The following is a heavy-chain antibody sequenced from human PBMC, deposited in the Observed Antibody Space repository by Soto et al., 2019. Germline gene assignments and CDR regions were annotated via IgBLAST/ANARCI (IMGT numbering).Heavy chain of an antibody. CDR1: TVSSNY. CDR3: ARAYSSSWLDY. Sequence: TVSSNYMSWVRQAPGKGLEWVSVIYSGGSTYYADSVKGRFTISRHNSKNTLYLQMNSLRAEDTAVYYCARAYSSSWLDYWGQGTLVTVSS. J-gene: IGHJ4*02. V-gene: IGHV3-53*04. D-gene: IGHD6-13*01. CDR2: IYSGGST.